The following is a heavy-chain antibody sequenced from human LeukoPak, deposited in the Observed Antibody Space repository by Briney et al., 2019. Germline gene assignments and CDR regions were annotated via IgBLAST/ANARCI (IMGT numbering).Heavy chain of an antibody. J-gene: IGHJ4*02. CDR2: ISYDGGNK. V-gene: IGHV3-30*18. Sequence: PGGSLRLSCAASGFTFSSYGMHWVRQAPGKGLEWVAVISYDGGNKYYADSVKGRFTISRDNSKNTLYLQMNSLRAEDTAVYYCAKDSSGSPGYWGQGTLVTVSS. CDR1: GFTFSSYG. D-gene: IGHD3-22*01. CDR3: AKDSSGSPGY.